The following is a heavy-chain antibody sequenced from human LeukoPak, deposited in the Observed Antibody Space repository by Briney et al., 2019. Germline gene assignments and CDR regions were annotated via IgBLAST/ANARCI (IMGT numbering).Heavy chain of an antibody. CDR3: ARDSSGYSAEYFQH. CDR2: IYSGGST. CDR1: GFTVSNNY. V-gene: IGHV3-53*01. Sequence: GGSLRLSCAASGFTVSNNYMSWVRQAPGKGLEWVSVIYSGGSTYYADSVKGRFTISRDNSKNTLYLQMNSLRAEDTAVYYCARDSSGYSAEYFQHWGQGTLVTVSS. D-gene: IGHD3-22*01. J-gene: IGHJ1*01.